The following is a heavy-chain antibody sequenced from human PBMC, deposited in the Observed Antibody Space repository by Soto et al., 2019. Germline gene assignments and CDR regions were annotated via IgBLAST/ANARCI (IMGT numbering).Heavy chain of an antibody. CDR1: GYTFTSYY. CDR2: INPSGGST. D-gene: IGHD6-6*01. Sequence: QVQLVQSGAEVKKPGASVKVSCKASGYTFTSYYMHWVRQGPGQGLEWVGIINPSGGSTRYAQKFQGRVTMTRDTSTSTVYMELSSLRSEDTAVYYCARERPAIGQLGRKYNWFDPWGQGTLLTVSS. J-gene: IGHJ5*02. CDR3: ARERPAIGQLGRKYNWFDP. V-gene: IGHV1-46*01.